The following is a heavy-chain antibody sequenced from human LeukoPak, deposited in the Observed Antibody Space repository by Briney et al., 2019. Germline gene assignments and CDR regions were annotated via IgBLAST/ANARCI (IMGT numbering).Heavy chain of an antibody. CDR2: IYHSGIT. Sequence: SETLSLTCTVSGGSISSGGYYWSWIRQPPGEGLEWIGYIYHSGITYYNPSLESRVTISVDRSKNQFSLRLSSVTAADTAVYYCAREDYGSGNYPLDAFDIWGQGTMVTVSS. D-gene: IGHD3-10*01. J-gene: IGHJ3*02. CDR1: GGSISSGGYY. CDR3: AREDYGSGNYPLDAFDI. V-gene: IGHV4-30-2*01.